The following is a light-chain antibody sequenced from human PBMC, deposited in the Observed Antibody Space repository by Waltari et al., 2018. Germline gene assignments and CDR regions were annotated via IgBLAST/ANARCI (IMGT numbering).Light chain of an antibody. CDR1: QSISIY. Sequence: DIQMTQSPSSLSASVGDRVTITCRASQSISIYLNWYQQKPGKAPKLPIYAASTLQSGVPSRFSGSGSGTDFTLTISSLQPEDFATYYCQKSSSTPPWTFGQGTKLEIK. J-gene: IGKJ1*01. CDR3: QKSSSTPPWT. CDR2: AAS. V-gene: IGKV1-39*01.